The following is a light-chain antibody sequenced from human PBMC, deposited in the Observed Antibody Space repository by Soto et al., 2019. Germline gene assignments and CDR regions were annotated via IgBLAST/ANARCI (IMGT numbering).Light chain of an antibody. CDR1: KIGSKS. CDR3: QVWDSSSDHCV. Sequence: SYELTQPPSVSVAPGKTARITCGGNKIGSKSLHWYQQKPGQAPVLVIYYDSDRPSGIPERFSGSNSGNTATLTISRVEAGDEADYYCQVWDSSSDHCVFGTGTKLTVL. CDR2: YDS. V-gene: IGLV3-21*04. J-gene: IGLJ1*01.